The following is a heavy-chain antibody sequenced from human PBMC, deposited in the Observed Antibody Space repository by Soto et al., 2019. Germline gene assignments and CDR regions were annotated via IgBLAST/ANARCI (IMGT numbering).Heavy chain of an antibody. D-gene: IGHD6-19*01. CDR3: ARDETSYSSGWYYAFDI. CDR2: ISAYNGNT. CDR1: GYTFTSYG. Sequence: ASVKVSCKASGYTFTSYGISWVRQAPGQGLEWMGWISAYNGNTNYAQKLQGRVTMTTDTSTSTAYMELRSLRSDDTAVYYFARDETSYSSGWYYAFDIWGQGTMVTVSS. V-gene: IGHV1-18*01. J-gene: IGHJ3*02.